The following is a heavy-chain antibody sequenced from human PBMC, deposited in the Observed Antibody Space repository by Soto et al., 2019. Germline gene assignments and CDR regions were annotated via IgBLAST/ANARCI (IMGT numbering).Heavy chain of an antibody. CDR3: AREDRGQQLPRNFDY. Sequence: QVQLMQSGAEVKKPGASVKVSCKASGYTFTTYYMHWVRQAPGQGLEWMGIINPSGGGTNYAQKFQDRVIMTRDTSTSTVYMQLSSLRSEDTAVYYCAREDRGQQLPRNFDYWGQGTLLTVSS. CDR2: INPSGGGT. V-gene: IGHV1-46*01. J-gene: IGHJ4*02. CDR1: GYTFTTYY. D-gene: IGHD6-13*01.